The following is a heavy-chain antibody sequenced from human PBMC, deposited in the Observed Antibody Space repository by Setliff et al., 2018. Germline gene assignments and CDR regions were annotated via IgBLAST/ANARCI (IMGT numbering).Heavy chain of an antibody. Sequence: GGSLRLSCAASGFTFSSYAMAWVRQAPGRGLEWVSTISGGGTSTYYADSVQGRFTISRDNSKNTLYLQMNSLRAEDTAIYYCAKDGADSSAFYSYYFDFWGQGTLVTVS. V-gene: IGHV3-23*01. CDR3: AKDGADSSAFYSYYFDF. J-gene: IGHJ4*02. CDR1: GFTFSSYA. D-gene: IGHD3-22*01. CDR2: ISGGGTST.